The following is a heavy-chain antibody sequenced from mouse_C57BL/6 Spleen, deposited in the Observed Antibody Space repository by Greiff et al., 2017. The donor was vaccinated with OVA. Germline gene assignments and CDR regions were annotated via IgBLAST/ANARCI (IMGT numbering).Heavy chain of an antibody. J-gene: IGHJ4*01. CDR3: ASEAYGGS. Sequence: VQLQQSGAELARPGASVKLSCKASGYTFTSYGISWVKQRTGQGLEWIGEIYHRSGNTYYNEKFKGKATLTEDKSSSTAYMEVRSLTSEDSAVYICASEAYGGSWGQGTSVTVSS. CDR1: GYTFTSYG. D-gene: IGHD1-1*01. V-gene: IGHV1-81*01. CDR2: IYHRSGNT.